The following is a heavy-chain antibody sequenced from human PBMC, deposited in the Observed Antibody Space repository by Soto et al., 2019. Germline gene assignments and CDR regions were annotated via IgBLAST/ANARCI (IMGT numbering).Heavy chain of an antibody. CDR2: IIPIFGTA. CDR1: VGTFSSYA. CDR3: ASANWATNTIFGVVITSGDSYLGMEV. V-gene: IGHV1-69*13. J-gene: IGHJ6*02. Sequence: GASVKVSFNAAVGTFSSYAISWVRQAPGQWLEWMGGIIPIFGTANYAQKFQGRVTITADESTSTAYMELSSLRSEDTAVYYCASANWATNTIFGVVITSGDSYLGMEVLGHATPGTV. D-gene: IGHD3-3*01.